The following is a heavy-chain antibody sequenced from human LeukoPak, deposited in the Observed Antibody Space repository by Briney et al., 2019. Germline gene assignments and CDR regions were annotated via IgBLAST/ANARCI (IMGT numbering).Heavy chain of an antibody. Sequence: GGSLRLSCAASGFTFDDYAMHWVRQAPGKGLEWVSLISWDGGSTYYADSVKGRFTISRDNSKNSLYLQMNSLRAEDTALYYCAKDAFRGNSGSLNYFDYWGQGTLVTVSS. CDR2: ISWDGGST. CDR1: GFTFDDYA. CDR3: AKDAFRGNSGSLNYFDY. D-gene: IGHD1-26*01. J-gene: IGHJ4*02. V-gene: IGHV3-43D*03.